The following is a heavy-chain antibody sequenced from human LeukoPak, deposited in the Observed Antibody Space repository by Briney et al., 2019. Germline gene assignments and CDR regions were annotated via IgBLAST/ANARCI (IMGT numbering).Heavy chain of an antibody. Sequence: GESLQISCQGSGYSFTSYWIGWVRQLPGKGLEWMGIIYPGDSDTRYSPSFQGQVTISADKSISTAYLQWSSLKASDTAMYYCARHARAYDYSNYYYYYYMDVWGKGTTVTVSS. J-gene: IGHJ6*03. CDR1: GYSFTSYW. D-gene: IGHD4-11*01. CDR3: ARHARAYDYSNYYYYYYMDV. V-gene: IGHV5-51*01. CDR2: IYPGDSDT.